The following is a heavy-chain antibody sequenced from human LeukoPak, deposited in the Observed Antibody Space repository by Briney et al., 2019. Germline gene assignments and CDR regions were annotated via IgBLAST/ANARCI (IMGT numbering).Heavy chain of an antibody. J-gene: IGHJ4*02. CDR1: GFTFSSYA. D-gene: IGHD5-12*01. Sequence: GGSLRLSCAASGFTFSSYAMHWVRQAPGKGLEWVAVISYDGSNKYYADSVKGRFTISRDNSKNTLYLQMNSLRAEDTAVYYCARVATMRGGRFDYWGQGTLVTVSS. CDR2: ISYDGSNK. CDR3: ARVATMRGGRFDY. V-gene: IGHV3-30-3*01.